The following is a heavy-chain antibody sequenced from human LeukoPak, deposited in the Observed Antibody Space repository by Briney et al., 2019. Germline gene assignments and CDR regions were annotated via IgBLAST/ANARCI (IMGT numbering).Heavy chain of an antibody. Sequence: SETLSLTCSVSGDSISTSSYYWGWIRQPPGKGLEWIGEINHSGSTNYNPSLKSRVTISVDTSKNQFSLKLSSVTAADTAVYYCKITAAAPSYYYYYMDVWGKGTTVTVSS. V-gene: IGHV4-39*07. CDR2: INHSGST. CDR1: GDSISTSSYY. J-gene: IGHJ6*03. D-gene: IGHD2-2*01. CDR3: KITAAAPSYYYYYMDV.